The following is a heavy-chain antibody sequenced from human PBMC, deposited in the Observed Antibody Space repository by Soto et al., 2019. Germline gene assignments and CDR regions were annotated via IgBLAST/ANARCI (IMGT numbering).Heavy chain of an antibody. J-gene: IGHJ6*02. V-gene: IGHV4-30-4*01. CDR3: ARAQVLTDYYYYGMDV. Sequence: PSETLSLTCTVSGGSISSGDYYWSWIRQPPGKGLEWIGYIYYSGSTYYNPSLKSRVTVSVDTSKNQFSLKLSSVTAADTAVYYCARAQVLTDYYYYGMDVWGQGTTVTVSS. CDR1: GGSISSGDYY. CDR2: IYYSGST. D-gene: IGHD1-20*01.